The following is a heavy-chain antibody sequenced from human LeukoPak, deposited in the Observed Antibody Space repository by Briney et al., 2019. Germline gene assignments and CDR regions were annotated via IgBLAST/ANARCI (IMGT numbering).Heavy chain of an antibody. CDR2: INPNSGGT. Sequence: ASVKVSCKASGYTFTDYYMHWVRQAPGQGLEWMGWINPNSGGTNYAQKFQGRVTMTRDTSVSTAYMELSRLRSDDTAVYYCARDQTRLGYCSGGSCYGYYYYGMDVWGQGTTVTVSS. J-gene: IGHJ6*02. V-gene: IGHV1-2*02. D-gene: IGHD2-15*01. CDR1: GYTFTDYY. CDR3: ARDQTRLGYCSGGSCYGYYYYGMDV.